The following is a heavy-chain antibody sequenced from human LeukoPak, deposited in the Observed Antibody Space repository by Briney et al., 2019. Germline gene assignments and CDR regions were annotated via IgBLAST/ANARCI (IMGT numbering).Heavy chain of an antibody. J-gene: IGHJ4*02. V-gene: IGHV3-21*04. D-gene: IGHD5-24*01. CDR1: GFIFSSYT. Sequence: GGSLRLSCAASGFIFSSYTMNWVRQAPGKGLEWVSSITSTSTYIYYADSVKGRFTISRDDSKNTLYLQVNSLRAEDTAVYYCAKDRRWLQLFDYWGQGTLVTVSS. CDR3: AKDRRWLQLFDY. CDR2: ITSTSTYI.